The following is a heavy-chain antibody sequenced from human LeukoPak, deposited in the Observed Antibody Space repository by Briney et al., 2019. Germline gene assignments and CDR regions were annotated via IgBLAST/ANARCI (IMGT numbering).Heavy chain of an antibody. CDR1: GFTFSSYA. Sequence: GGSLRLSCVASGFTFSSYAMSWVRQAAGKGLEWVSSTSSSGETTYYADSVKGRFTISRDNSRNTLYLQMNSLRAEDTAVYYCARDRPNYYGTNGHYYRRDGDCWGQGTLVTVSS. D-gene: IGHD3-22*01. V-gene: IGHV3-23*01. J-gene: IGHJ4*02. CDR2: TSSSGETT. CDR3: ARDRPNYYGTNGHYYRRDGDC.